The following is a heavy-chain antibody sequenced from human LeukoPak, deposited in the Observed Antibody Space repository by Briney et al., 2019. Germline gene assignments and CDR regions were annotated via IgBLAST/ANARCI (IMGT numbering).Heavy chain of an antibody. CDR2: IYHSGST. D-gene: IGHD6-13*01. Sequence: SETLSLTCTASGYSISSGYYWGWIRQPPGKGLEWIGSIYHSGSTYYNPSLKSRVTISVDTSKNQFSLKLSSVTAADTAVYYCARDIAAAGTTDWFDPWGQGTLVTVSS. V-gene: IGHV4-38-2*02. CDR1: GYSISSGYY. J-gene: IGHJ5*02. CDR3: ARDIAAAGTTDWFDP.